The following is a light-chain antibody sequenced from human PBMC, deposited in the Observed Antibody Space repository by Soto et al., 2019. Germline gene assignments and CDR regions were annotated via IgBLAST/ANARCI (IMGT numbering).Light chain of an antibody. J-gene: IGKJ1*01. CDR1: QSIRST. CDR3: QQYNNWPRT. V-gene: IGKV3-15*01. CDR2: DAS. Sequence: ETVMTQTPATLSVSPGERATLSCRASQSIRSTLAWFQQKPGQAPRLLTYDASKRATGIPARFRGSGSGTDFTLAISSLQAEDFAVYYCQQYNNWPRTFGQGTIVDIK.